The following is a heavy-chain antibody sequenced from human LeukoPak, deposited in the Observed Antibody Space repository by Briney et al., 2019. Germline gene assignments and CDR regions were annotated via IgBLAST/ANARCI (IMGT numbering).Heavy chain of an antibody. Sequence: PGGSLRLSCAASGFSFSSYEMNWVRQAPGKGLEWVSYISSSGSTIYYADSVKGRFTISRDNAKNSLYLQMNSLRAEDTAVYYCARDIPTTWELRPYYFDYWGQGTLVTASS. CDR1: GFSFSSYE. V-gene: IGHV3-48*03. D-gene: IGHD1-26*01. CDR3: ARDIPTTWELRPYYFDY. J-gene: IGHJ4*02. CDR2: ISSSGSTI.